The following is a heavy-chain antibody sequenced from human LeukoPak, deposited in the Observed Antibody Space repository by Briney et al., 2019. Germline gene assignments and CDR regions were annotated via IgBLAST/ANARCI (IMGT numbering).Heavy chain of an antibody. Sequence: HPGGSLRLSCAASGFTFSSYWMSWVRQAPGKGLEWVANIKQGGSEKYYVDSVKGRFTISRDNAKNSLYLQMNSLRAEDTAVYYCARSYCSSTSCYYGMDVWGQGTTVTVSS. CDR1: GFTFSSYW. CDR3: ARSYCSSTSCYYGMDV. CDR2: IKQGGSEK. V-gene: IGHV3-7*01. D-gene: IGHD2-2*01. J-gene: IGHJ6*02.